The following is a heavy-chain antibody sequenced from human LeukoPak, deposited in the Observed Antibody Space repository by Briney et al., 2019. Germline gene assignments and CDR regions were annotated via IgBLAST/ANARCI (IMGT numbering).Heavy chain of an antibody. D-gene: IGHD4-17*01. CDR3: ARHSRYGDFDY. Sequence: PSETLSLTCTVSGGSISTYYWSWIRQPPGKGLEWIAYIYYGGSTSYNPSLKTRVTISVDMSKNQFSLKLSSVTAADTAVYYCARHSRYGDFDYWGQGTLLTVSS. CDR2: IYYGGST. V-gene: IGHV4-59*08. J-gene: IGHJ4*02. CDR1: GGSISTYY.